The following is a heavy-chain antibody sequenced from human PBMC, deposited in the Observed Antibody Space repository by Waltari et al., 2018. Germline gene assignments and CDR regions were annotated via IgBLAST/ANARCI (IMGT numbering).Heavy chain of an antibody. V-gene: IGHV4-59*01. CDR1: GTSISTYY. CDR2: ISYSGRT. CDR3: ARTSGAAAGKFDY. J-gene: IGHJ4*02. Sequence: QVQLQESGPGLVKPSETLSLTCTVSGTSISTYYWTWIRQPPGKGLEWIGNISYSGRTSYNPSRKSRVTISGDTSKNHFSLKLSSVTAADTAVYYCARTSGAAAGKFDYWGQGTLVTVSS. D-gene: IGHD6-13*01.